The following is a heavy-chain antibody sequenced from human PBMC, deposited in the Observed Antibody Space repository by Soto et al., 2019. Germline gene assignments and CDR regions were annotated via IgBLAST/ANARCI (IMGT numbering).Heavy chain of an antibody. CDR2: IKSKTDGRTT. CDR1: GFTFSNAW. D-gene: IGHD6-6*01. V-gene: IGHV3-15*07. Sequence: GGSLRLSCAASGFTFSNAWMNWVRQAPGKGLEWVGRIKSKTDGRTTDYAAPVKGRFTISRDDSNNTLYLQMTSLKTEDTAVYYCTTDLVAPTYSSSSLSDYWGQGTLVTVSS. J-gene: IGHJ4*02. CDR3: TTDLVAPTYSSSSLSDY.